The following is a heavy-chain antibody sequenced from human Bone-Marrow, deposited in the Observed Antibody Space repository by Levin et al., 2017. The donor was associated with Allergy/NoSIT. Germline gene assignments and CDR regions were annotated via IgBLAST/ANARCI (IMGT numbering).Heavy chain of an antibody. J-gene: IGHJ4*02. D-gene: IGHD2-2*01. V-gene: IGHV3-11*01. Sequence: GGSLRLSCAASGFTFSNFFMTWIRQAPGKGLEWVSYISPSGATINDADSVKGRFSISRDNTKNSLYLQMSSLRGEDTAVYYCAREACTSASCYLDLWGQGTLVTVS. CDR2: ISPSGATI. CDR3: AREACTSASCYLDL. CDR1: GFTFSNFF.